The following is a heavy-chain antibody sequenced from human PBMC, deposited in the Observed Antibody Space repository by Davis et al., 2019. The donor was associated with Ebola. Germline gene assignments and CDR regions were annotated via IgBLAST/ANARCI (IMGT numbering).Heavy chain of an antibody. CDR1: GFTFSSYA. CDR2: ISYDGSNK. Sequence: GESLKISCAASGFTFSSYAMHWVRQAPGKGLEWVAVISYDGSNKYYADSVKGRFTISRDNSKNTLYLQMNSLRADDTAVYYCARGGDIVVVPAANREDYYGMDVWGKGTTVTVSS. D-gene: IGHD2-2*01. CDR3: ARGGDIVVVPAANREDYYGMDV. J-gene: IGHJ6*04. V-gene: IGHV3-30-3*01.